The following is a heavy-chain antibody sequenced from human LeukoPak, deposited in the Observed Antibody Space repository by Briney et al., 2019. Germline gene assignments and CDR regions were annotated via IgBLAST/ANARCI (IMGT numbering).Heavy chain of an antibody. V-gene: IGHV1-2*04. CDR3: ARAYGSGSYYSY. CDR1: GYTFTGYY. Sequence: ASVNVSCKASGYTFTGYYMHWVRQAPGQGLEGMGWINPNSGGTNYAQKFQGWVTMTRDTSISTAYMELSRLRSDDTAVYYCARAYGSGSYYSYWGQGTLVTVSS. J-gene: IGHJ4*02. CDR2: INPNSGGT. D-gene: IGHD3-10*01.